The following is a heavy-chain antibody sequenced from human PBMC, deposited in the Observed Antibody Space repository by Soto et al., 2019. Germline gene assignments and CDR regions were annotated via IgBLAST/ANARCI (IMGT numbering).Heavy chain of an antibody. CDR1: GFTFSSYS. CDR3: ARDQTTTSAFYI. Sequence: EVQLVESGGGLVKPGGSLRLSCAASGFTFSSYSMNWVRQAPGKGLEWVSSISSSSSYIYYADSVKGRFTIYRDNAKNSLYLQMNGLRAEDTAVYYCARDQTTTSAFYIWGQGTMVTVSS. D-gene: IGHD1-7*01. J-gene: IGHJ3*02. V-gene: IGHV3-21*01. CDR2: ISSSSSYI.